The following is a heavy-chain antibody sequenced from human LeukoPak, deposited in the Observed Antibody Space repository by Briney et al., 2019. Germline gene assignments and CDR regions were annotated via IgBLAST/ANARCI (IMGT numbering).Heavy chain of an antibody. CDR2: ISAYNGNT. CDR1: GYTFTTYG. D-gene: IGHD3-9*01. CDR3: ARAVDHYDILTGYYSENLDY. Sequence: ASVKVSCKTSGYTFTTYGISWVRQAPGQGLEWMGWISAYNGNTNYAQKLQGRVTMTTDTSTSTAYMELRSLRSDDTAVYYCARAVDHYDILTGYYSENLDYWGQGTLVTVSS. V-gene: IGHV1-18*01. J-gene: IGHJ4*02.